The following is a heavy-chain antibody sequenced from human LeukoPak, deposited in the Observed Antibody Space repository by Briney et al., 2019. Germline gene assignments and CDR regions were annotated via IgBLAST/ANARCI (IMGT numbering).Heavy chain of an antibody. Sequence: SQTLSLTCTVSGGSISSGDYYWSWIRQPPGKGLEWIGYIYYSGSTYYNPSLKSRVTISVDTSKNQFSLKLSSVTAADTAVYYCARSFYYYDSSGYSPGGHDYWGQGTLVTVSS. CDR3: ARSFYYYDSSGYSPGGHDY. D-gene: IGHD3-22*01. J-gene: IGHJ4*02. CDR1: GGSISSGDYY. CDR2: IYYSGST. V-gene: IGHV4-30-4*01.